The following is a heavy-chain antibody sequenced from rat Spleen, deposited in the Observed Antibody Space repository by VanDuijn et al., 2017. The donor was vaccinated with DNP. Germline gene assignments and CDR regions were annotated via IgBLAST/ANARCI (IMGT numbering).Heavy chain of an antibody. J-gene: IGHJ2*01. V-gene: IGHV2S12*01. CDR2: ISSGGST. CDR1: GFSLTSYG. Sequence: QVQLKESGPGLVQPSQTLSLTCTVSGFSLTSYGVSWVRQPPGKGLEWIAAISSGGSTYYNSALKSRLSISRDTSKSQVFLKMNSLQTEDTAMYFCVREAAAISDWGQGVMVTVSS. D-gene: IGHD1-2*01. CDR3: VREAAAISD.